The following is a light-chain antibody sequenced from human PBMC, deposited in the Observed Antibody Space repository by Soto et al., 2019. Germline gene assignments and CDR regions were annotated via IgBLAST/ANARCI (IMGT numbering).Light chain of an antibody. CDR1: SSDVGGYNY. V-gene: IGLV2-14*01. CDR3: SSWTTGRILV. CDR2: EVS. J-gene: IGLJ3*02. Sequence: QSALTQPRSVSGSPGQSVTISCTGTSSDVGGYNYVSWYQHHPGKAPKLMIHEVSNRPSGVSNRFSGFKSGNTASLTISGLQAEDEADYYCSSWTTGRILVFGGGTKLTVL.